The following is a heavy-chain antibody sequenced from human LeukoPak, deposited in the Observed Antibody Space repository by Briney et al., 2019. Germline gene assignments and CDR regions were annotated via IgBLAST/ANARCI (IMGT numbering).Heavy chain of an antibody. CDR2: ISDRGST. V-gene: IGHV4-38-2*01. J-gene: IGHJ5*02. CDR3: ASASGVKYPNCFDL. D-gene: IGHD2-2*01. Sequence: PSETLSLICGVSGYSISSDYYYWVWLRQSAGRGVEWVGSISDRGSTYYNASVRSRVTISVDPSKSQFSLTVRSMTAAYTAMYYCASASGVKYPNCFDLWGQGILVTVSS. CDR1: GYSISSDYYY.